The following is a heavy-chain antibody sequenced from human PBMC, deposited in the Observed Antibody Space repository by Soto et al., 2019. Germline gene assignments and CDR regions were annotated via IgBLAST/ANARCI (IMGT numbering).Heavy chain of an antibody. D-gene: IGHD2-2*01. CDR1: GFTFSSYA. Sequence: PGGSLRLSCAASGFTFSSYAMNWVRQARGKGLEWVALISYDGSNKYYADSVRGRFTISRDSSTNTLFLQMNSLRAADTAVYYCGRCTSTSCHLGSDYWGQGTLVTVSS. CDR3: GRCTSTSCHLGSDY. V-gene: IGHV3-30-3*01. CDR2: ISYDGSNK. J-gene: IGHJ4*02.